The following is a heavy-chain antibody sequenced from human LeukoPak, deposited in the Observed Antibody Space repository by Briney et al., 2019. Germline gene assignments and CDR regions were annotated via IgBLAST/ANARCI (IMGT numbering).Heavy chain of an antibody. CDR3: AKDYREIYYFDY. Sequence: GGSLRLSCAASGFTFSSYGMHWVRQAPGKGLEWVAVISYDGSNKYYADSVKGRFTISRDNSKNTLYLQMNSLRAEDTAVYYCAKDYREIYYFDYWGQGTLVTASS. CDR1: GFTFSSYG. D-gene: IGHD1-26*01. V-gene: IGHV3-30*18. CDR2: ISYDGSNK. J-gene: IGHJ4*02.